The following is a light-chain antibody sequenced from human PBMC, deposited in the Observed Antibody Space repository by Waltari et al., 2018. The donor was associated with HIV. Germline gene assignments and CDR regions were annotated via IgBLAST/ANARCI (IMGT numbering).Light chain of an antibody. CDR1: SSDAGGYTY. J-gene: IGLJ2*01. V-gene: IGLV2-11*01. CDR3: CSYAGSYTKV. CDR2: DVS. Sequence: QSALTQPRSVSGSPGQSVTISCTGTSSDAGGYTYVSWYQQHPGKAPKLMIYDVSKRPSGVPDRFSGSKSGNTVSLTISGLQAEDEADYYCCSYAGSYTKVFGGGTKLTVL.